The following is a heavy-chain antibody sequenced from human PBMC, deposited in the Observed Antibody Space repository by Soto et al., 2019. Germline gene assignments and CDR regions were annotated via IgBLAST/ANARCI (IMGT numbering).Heavy chain of an antibody. V-gene: IGHV4-39*01. CDR2: IYYSGST. D-gene: IGHD3-3*01. CDR1: GGSISSSSYY. CDR3: ARQRTDFGVVMNFDY. Sequence: SETLSLTCTVSGGSISSSSYYWGWIRQPPGKGLEWIGSIYYSGSTYYNPSLKSRVTIPVDTSKNQFSLKLSSVTAADTAVYYCARQRTDFGVVMNFDYWGQGTLVTVS. J-gene: IGHJ4*02.